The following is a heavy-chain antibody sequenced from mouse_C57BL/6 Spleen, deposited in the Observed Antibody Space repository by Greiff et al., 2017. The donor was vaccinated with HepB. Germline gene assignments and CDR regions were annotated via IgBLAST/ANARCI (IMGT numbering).Heavy chain of an antibody. D-gene: IGHD1-1*01. Sequence: QVQLQQSGAELVRPGASVTLSCKASGYTFTDYEMHWVRQTPVHGLEWIGAIDPETGGTAYNQKFKGKAILTADKSSSTAYMELRSLTSEDSAVYDCTRITVVATGAMDYWGQGTSVTVSS. V-gene: IGHV1-15*01. CDR2: IDPETGGT. CDR3: TRITVVATGAMDY. J-gene: IGHJ4*01. CDR1: GYTFTDYE.